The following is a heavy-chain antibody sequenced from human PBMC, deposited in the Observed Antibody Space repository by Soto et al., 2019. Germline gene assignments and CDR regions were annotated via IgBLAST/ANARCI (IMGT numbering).Heavy chain of an antibody. CDR1: GYTFTSYG. CDR2: ISAYNGNT. CDR3: ARVNYYDSSGYREPPNYFDY. Sequence: GASVKCSCKASGYTFTSYGISWVRQATGQGLEWMGWISAYNGNTNYAQKLQGRVTMTTDTSTSTAYMELRSLRSDDTAVYYCARVNYYDSSGYREPPNYFDYWGQGTLVTVSS. J-gene: IGHJ4*02. V-gene: IGHV1-18*04. D-gene: IGHD3-22*01.